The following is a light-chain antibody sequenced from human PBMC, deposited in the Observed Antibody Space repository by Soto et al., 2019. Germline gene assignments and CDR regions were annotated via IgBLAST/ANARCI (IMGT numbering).Light chain of an antibody. J-gene: IGKJ4*01. CDR2: GAF. Sequence: DIQMTQSPSSVSASVGDTVTITCRASQPIGSHLNWFQQKPGRAPKLLIYGAFTLQRGVPSRFSGRGSGTEFTLTISSLQPEDFATYYCQQVDTYPMTFGGGT. CDR3: QQVDTYPMT. V-gene: IGKV1-9*01. CDR1: QPIGSH.